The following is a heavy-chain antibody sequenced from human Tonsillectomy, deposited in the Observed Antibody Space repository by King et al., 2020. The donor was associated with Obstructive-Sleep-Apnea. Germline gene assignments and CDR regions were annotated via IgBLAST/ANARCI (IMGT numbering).Heavy chain of an antibody. CDR2: ISGSGYST. J-gene: IGHJ4*02. CDR3: AKDRPGASWDY. D-gene: IGHD7-27*01. CDR1: GFTFSSYA. V-gene: IGHV3-23*04. Sequence: VQLVESGGGLVKPGGSLRLSCAASGFTFSSYAMSWVRQAPGKGLEWVSAISGSGYSTYNADSVKGRFTIPRYNSKNTLYLQMNSLRVDDTAVYYCAKDRPGASWDYWGQGTRVTVSS.